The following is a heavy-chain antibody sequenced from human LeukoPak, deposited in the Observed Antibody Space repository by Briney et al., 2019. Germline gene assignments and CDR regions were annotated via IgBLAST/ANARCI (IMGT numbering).Heavy chain of an antibody. D-gene: IGHD5-12*01. CDR1: GDAINSGGYF. V-gene: IGHV4-30-4*07. Sequence: SQTLSLTCAVSGDAINSGGYFWTWVRQPPGKGLECIGYFANTAFAYYNPSLKSRVTISIDTSKNQFSLRLTSVTAADTAIYYCARDGRSGYEDLWGPGTLVTVSS. J-gene: IGHJ5*02. CDR2: FANTAFA. CDR3: ARDGRSGYEDL.